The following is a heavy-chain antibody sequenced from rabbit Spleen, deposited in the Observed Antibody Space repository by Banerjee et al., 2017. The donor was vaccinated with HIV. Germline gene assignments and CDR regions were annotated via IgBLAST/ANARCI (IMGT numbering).Heavy chain of an antibody. CDR2: IDPVFGIT. Sequence: QLKESGGGLVQPGGSLKLSCKASGFTLNNYYMNWVRQAPGKGLEWIGNIDPVFGITYFADWVNGRFTISSHNAQNTLYLQLNSLTAADTATYFCARDMGVAAGYYFNLWGPGTLVTVS. CDR3: ARDMGVAAGYYFNL. V-gene: IGHV1S7*01. CDR1: GFTLNNYY. D-gene: IGHD4-1*01. J-gene: IGHJ4*01.